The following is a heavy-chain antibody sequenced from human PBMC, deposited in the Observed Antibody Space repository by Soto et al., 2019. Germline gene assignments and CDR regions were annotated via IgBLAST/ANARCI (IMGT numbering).Heavy chain of an antibody. J-gene: IGHJ4*02. Sequence: QVQLVQSGAEVKKPGASVKVSCKVSGYTLTELSMHWVRQAPGKGLEWMGGFDPEDGETIYAQKFQGRVTMTEDTSKDTAYMELSSLRSEDTAVYYCATDRVTFGGVIVRLGWGNFDYWGQGTLVTVSS. CDR1: GYTLTELS. V-gene: IGHV1-24*01. CDR2: FDPEDGET. D-gene: IGHD3-16*02. CDR3: ATDRVTFGGVIVRLGWGNFDY.